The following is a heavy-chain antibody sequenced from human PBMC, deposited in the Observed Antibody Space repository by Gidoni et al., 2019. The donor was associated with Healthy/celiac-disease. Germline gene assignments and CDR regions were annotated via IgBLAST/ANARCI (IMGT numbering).Heavy chain of an antibody. J-gene: IGHJ4*02. CDR2: IIPIFGTA. Sequence: QVQLVQSGAEVKKPGSSVKVSCQASGGTFSSYAISWVRQAPGQGLEWMGGIIPIFGTANYAQKFQGRVTITADESTSTAYMELSSLRSEDTAVYYCAGEIYCGGDCSLRPLDYWGQGTLVTVSS. CDR1: GGTFSSYA. V-gene: IGHV1-69*01. CDR3: AGEIYCGGDCSLRPLDY. D-gene: IGHD2-21*01.